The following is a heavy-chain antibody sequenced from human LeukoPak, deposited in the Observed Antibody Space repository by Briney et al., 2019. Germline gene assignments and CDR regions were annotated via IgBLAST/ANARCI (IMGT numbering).Heavy chain of an antibody. Sequence: GGSLRLSCVASGFTFSTYGMSWVRQAPGKGLEWVSAISGSGGSTYYADSVKGRFTISRDNSKNTLYLQMNSLRAEDTAVYYCARAESSPYYYDSSGYYTFFRYWGQGTLVTVSS. CDR1: GFTFSTYG. J-gene: IGHJ4*02. V-gene: IGHV3-23*01. CDR2: ISGSGGST. D-gene: IGHD3-22*01. CDR3: ARAESSPYYYDSSGYYTFFRY.